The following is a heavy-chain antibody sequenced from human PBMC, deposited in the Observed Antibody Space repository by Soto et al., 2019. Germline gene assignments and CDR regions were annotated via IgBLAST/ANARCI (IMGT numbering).Heavy chain of an antibody. D-gene: IGHD3-3*01. V-gene: IGHV1-8*01. CDR1: GYTFTSYD. CDR3: ACWDVWSPSPYYGMDG. CDR2: MNPNSGNT. Sequence: ASVKVSCKASGYTFTSYDINWVRQATGQGLEWMGWMNPNSGNTGYAQKFQGRVTMTRNTSISTAYMELSSLRSEDTAVYYCACWDVWSPSPYYGMDGWGQRTTVTVSS. J-gene: IGHJ6*02.